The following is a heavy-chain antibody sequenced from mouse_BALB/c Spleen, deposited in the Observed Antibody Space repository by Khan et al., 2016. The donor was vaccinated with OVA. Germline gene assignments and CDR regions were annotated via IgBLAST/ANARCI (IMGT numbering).Heavy chain of an antibody. CDR1: GFTFSTFA. V-gene: IGHV5-9-3*01. Sequence: EVELVESGGDLVKPGGSQKLSCSASGFTFSTFAMSWVRQTPEKRLEWVATIGSGGDYFYYPDSVKGRFTISRDNAKNTLYLQMSSLRSEETAMYYCARHNYGPFAYWGQGTLVTVSA. CDR2: IGSGGDYF. CDR3: ARHNYGPFAY. J-gene: IGHJ3*01. D-gene: IGHD1-1*01.